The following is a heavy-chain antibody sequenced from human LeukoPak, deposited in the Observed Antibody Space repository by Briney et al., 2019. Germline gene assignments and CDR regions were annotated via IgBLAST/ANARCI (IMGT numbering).Heavy chain of an antibody. CDR3: ARRHLLWFGEFTAYFDY. J-gene: IGHJ4*02. CDR1: GGSISSFY. V-gene: IGHV4-59*01. Sequence: TSETLSLTCAVCGGSISSFYWGWIRQPPGKGLEWIGYIYYSGSTNYNPSLKSRVTISVDTSKNQFSLELSSVAAADTAVYYCARRHLLWFGEFTAYFDYWGQGTLVTVSS. D-gene: IGHD3-10*01. CDR2: IYYSGST.